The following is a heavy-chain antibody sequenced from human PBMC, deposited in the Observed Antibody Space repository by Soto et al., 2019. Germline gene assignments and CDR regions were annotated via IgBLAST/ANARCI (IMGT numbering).Heavy chain of an antibody. V-gene: IGHV3-64D*06. Sequence: GGSLRLSCSASGFIFSESTIYWVRQVPGKGLEAISAVSTSGRSTYYADSVKDRFTISRDNSKNTLFLQMGSLRPEDTAIYYCVKQAHGLDGVAFDYWGQGTQVT. CDR1: GFIFSEST. D-gene: IGHD2-15*01. CDR2: VSTSGRST. J-gene: IGHJ4*02. CDR3: VKQAHGLDGVAFDY.